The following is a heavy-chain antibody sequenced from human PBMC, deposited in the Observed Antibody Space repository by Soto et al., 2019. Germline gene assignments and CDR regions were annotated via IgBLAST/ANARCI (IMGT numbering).Heavy chain of an antibody. CDR2: IKQDGSEK. V-gene: IGHV3-7*03. D-gene: IGHD6-19*01. Sequence: GGSLRLSCAASGFTFSSYWMSWVRQAPGKGLEWVANIKQDGSEKYYVDSVKGRFTISRDNAKNSLYLQMNSLRAEDTAVNYCASWTGSSGEDFYSCMDVLCPGTTLTVSS. CDR3: ASWTGSSGEDFYSCMDV. CDR1: GFTFSSYW. J-gene: IGHJ6*02.